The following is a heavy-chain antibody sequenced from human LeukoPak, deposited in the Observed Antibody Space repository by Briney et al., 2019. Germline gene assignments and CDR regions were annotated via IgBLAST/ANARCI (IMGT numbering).Heavy chain of an antibody. CDR2: ISHSGSS. CDR1: GGSFSGYY. Sequence: SETLSLTCAVYGGSFSGYYWSWVRQPPGKGLEWIGEISHSGSSNYNPSLKSRVIMSVDMSKSQFSLKLSSVTAADTAVYYCARVKQQLVQFDYWGQGTLVTVSS. D-gene: IGHD6-13*01. J-gene: IGHJ4*02. V-gene: IGHV4-34*01. CDR3: ARVKQQLVQFDY.